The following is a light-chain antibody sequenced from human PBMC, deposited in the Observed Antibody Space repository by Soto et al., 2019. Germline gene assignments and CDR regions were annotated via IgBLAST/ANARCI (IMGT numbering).Light chain of an antibody. V-gene: IGKV1-39*01. CDR3: QQSYSTPRT. CDR2: AAS. CDR1: QSISSY. Sequence: IQMTQSPSSLCASVGDRVTITCRASQSISSYLNWYQQKPGKAPKLLIYAASSLQSGVPSRFSGSGSGTDFTLTISSLQPEDFATYYCQQSYSTPRTFGQGTKVDIK. J-gene: IGKJ1*01.